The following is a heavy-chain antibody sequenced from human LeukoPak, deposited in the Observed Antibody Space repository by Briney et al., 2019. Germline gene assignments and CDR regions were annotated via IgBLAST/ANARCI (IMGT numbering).Heavy chain of an antibody. V-gene: IGHV4-34*01. J-gene: IGHJ4*02. Sequence: PSETLSLTCAVYGGSFSGYYWSWIRQPPGKGLEWIGEINHSGSTNYNPSLKSRVTISVDTSKNQFSLKLSSVTAADTAVYYCARHRRGGGIAAAGTYGYWGQGTLVTVSS. D-gene: IGHD6-13*01. CDR3: ARHRRGGGIAAAGTYGY. CDR1: GGSFSGYY. CDR2: INHSGST.